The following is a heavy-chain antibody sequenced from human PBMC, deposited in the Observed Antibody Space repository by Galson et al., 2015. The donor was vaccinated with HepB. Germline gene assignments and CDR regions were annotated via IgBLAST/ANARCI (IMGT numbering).Heavy chain of an antibody. D-gene: IGHD3-10*01. J-gene: IGHJ6*02. V-gene: IGHV3-30*02. CDR2: IQYDGRNT. Sequence: SLRLSCAASGFTLSSYGMHWVRQAPGKGLEWVAFIQYDGRNTYYADSGKGRFNISRDNSENTLSLHMNSLRAEDTALYYCAKDHRALASGTYHKLRLYGLDVGGQGTTVTVSS. CDR1: GFTLSSYG. CDR3: AKDHRALASGTYHKLRLYGLDV.